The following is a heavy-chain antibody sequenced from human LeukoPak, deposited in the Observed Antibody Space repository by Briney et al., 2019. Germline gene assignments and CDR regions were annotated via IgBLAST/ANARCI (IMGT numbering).Heavy chain of an antibody. CDR3: ARRPIVGARIGY. D-gene: IGHD1-26*01. V-gene: IGHV4-39*07. Sequence: SETLSLTCTVSGGSISSSSYYWGWIRQPPGKGLEWIGSIYYSGSTNYNPSLKSRVTISVDTSKNQFSLKLSSVTAADTAVYYCARRPIVGARIGYWGQGTLVTVSS. CDR2: IYYSGST. CDR1: GGSISSSSYY. J-gene: IGHJ4*02.